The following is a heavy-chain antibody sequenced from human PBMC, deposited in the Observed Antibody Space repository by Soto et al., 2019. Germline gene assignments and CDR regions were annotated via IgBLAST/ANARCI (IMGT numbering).Heavy chain of an antibody. J-gene: IGHJ6*02. Sequence: GSLRLSCAASGFTVSSNYMSWVRQAPGKGLEWVSVIYSGGSTYYADSVKGRFTISRDNSKNTLYLQMNSLRAEDTAVYYCARDLVVATIHYYYYGMDVWGQGTTVTVSS. CDR3: ARDLVVATIHYYYYGMDV. CDR2: IYSGGST. CDR1: GFTVSSNY. V-gene: IGHV3-53*01. D-gene: IGHD5-12*01.